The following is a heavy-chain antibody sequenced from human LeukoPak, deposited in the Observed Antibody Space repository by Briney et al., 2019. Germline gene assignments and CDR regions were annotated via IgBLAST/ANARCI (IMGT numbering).Heavy chain of an antibody. CDR2: IYSGGST. Sequence: GGSLRLSCAASGFTVSSNYMSWVRQAPGKGLEWVSVIYSGGSTYYADSVKGRFTISRDNFKNTLYLQMNSLRAEDTAVYYCAKEVYCSSSSCFGGIDYWGQGTLVTVSS. CDR1: GFTVSSNY. V-gene: IGHV3-53*05. D-gene: IGHD2-2*01. J-gene: IGHJ4*02. CDR3: AKEVYCSSSSCFGGIDY.